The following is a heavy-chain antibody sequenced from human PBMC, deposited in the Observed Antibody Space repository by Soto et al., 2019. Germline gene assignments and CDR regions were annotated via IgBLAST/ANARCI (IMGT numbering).Heavy chain of an antibody. D-gene: IGHD3-22*01. CDR2: ISGSGGST. Sequence: HPGGSLRLSCAASGITFSSYAMSWVRQAPGKGLEWVSGISGSGGSTYYADSVKGRFTISRDNSKNTLYLQMNSLRAEDTAIYYCATTMIVVLITPDYWGQGTVVTVSS. V-gene: IGHV3-23*01. CDR3: ATTMIVVLITPDY. CDR1: GITFSSYA. J-gene: IGHJ4*02.